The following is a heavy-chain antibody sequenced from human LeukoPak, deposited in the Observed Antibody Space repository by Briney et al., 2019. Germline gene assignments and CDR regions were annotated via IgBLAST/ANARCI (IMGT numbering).Heavy chain of an antibody. CDR3: AREIGPIQLHLWGSAFDY. Sequence: ASVKVSCKASGYTFTDYYMRWVRQAPGQGLEWMGIINPSGGSRSYAQKFQGRLTVTRDTSTSTVYMELSSLRSEDTAVYYCAREIGPIQLHLWGSAFDYWGQGTLVTVSS. CDR2: INPSGGSR. J-gene: IGHJ4*02. V-gene: IGHV1-46*01. CDR1: GYTFTDYY. D-gene: IGHD5-18*01.